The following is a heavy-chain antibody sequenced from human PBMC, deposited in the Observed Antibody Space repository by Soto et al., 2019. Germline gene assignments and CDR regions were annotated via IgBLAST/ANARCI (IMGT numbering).Heavy chain of an antibody. CDR1: GFTFSSYG. Sequence: QVQLVESGGGVVQPGRSLRLSCAASGFTFSSYGMHWVRQAPGKGLEWVAVISYGGSNKYYADSVKSRFTISRDNSKNTLYLQMNSLRAEDTAVYYCAKPHYDSSVFAFDIWGQGTIVTVSS. D-gene: IGHD3-22*01. J-gene: IGHJ3*02. CDR2: ISYGGSNK. V-gene: IGHV3-30*18. CDR3: AKPHYDSSVFAFDI.